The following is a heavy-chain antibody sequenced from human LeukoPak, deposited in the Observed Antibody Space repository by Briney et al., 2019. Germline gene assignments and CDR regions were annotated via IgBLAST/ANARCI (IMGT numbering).Heavy chain of an antibody. CDR3: ARSSSVLLWFGELFADWFDP. Sequence: ASVNVSCKASGYTFTSYGISWVRQAPGQGREWMGWISAYNGNTNYAQKLQGRVTMTTDTSTSTAYMELRSLRSDDTAVYYCARSSSVLLWFGELFADWFDPWGQGTLVTVSS. V-gene: IGHV1-18*04. CDR2: ISAYNGNT. D-gene: IGHD3-10*01. CDR1: GYTFTSYG. J-gene: IGHJ5*02.